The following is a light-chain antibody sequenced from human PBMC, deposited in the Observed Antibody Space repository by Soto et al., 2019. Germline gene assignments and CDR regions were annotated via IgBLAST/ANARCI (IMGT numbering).Light chain of an antibody. J-gene: IGKJ5*01. V-gene: IGKV1-5*03. Sequence: DIKMTQSPYTLSGSVGDRVPLTCRASQTISSWLAWYQQKPGKAPKLLIYKASTLKSGVPSRFSGSGSGTEFTLTISSLQPDDFATYYCQQYYSYPTFGQGTRLEIK. CDR1: QTISSW. CDR3: QQYYSYPT. CDR2: KAS.